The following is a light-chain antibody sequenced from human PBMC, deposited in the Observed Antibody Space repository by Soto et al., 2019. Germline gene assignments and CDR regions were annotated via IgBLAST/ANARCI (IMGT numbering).Light chain of an antibody. V-gene: IGKV1-5*01. CDR3: QQYNTYPWT. Sequence: DIQMTQARSTLSASVGDRVTITCRAIQSISSWLAWYQQKPGKAPKLLLYDASTLQSGVPSRFSGSGSGTDFTLTISRLHPDDFATYYCQQYNTYPWTFGQGTKVDIK. J-gene: IGKJ1*01. CDR2: DAS. CDR1: QSISSW.